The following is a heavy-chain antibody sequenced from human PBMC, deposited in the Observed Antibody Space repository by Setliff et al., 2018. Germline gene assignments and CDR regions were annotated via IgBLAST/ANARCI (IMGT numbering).Heavy chain of an antibody. V-gene: IGHV4-59*01. Sequence: SETLSLTCTVSGGSISDYYWSWIRQAPGKGLEWIGYIYYGGSTNYNPPLNSRVAISVDTSENQFSLWLNYVTAADTAVYYCARLWISSESNTYFYPTYFDFWGQGTLVTVSS. CDR1: GGSISDYY. D-gene: IGHD3-22*01. CDR2: IYYGGST. J-gene: IGHJ4*02. CDR3: ARLWISSESNTYFYPTYFDF.